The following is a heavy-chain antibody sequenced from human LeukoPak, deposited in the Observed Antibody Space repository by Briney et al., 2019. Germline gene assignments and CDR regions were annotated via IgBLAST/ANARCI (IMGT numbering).Heavy chain of an antibody. D-gene: IGHD1-1*01. CDR2: IKQDGSEK. Sequence: VANIKQDGSEKYYVDSVKGRFTISRDNAKNSLYLQMNSLRAEDTAVYYCARNGPWRGSYDYWGQGTLVTVSS. V-gene: IGHV3-7*01. J-gene: IGHJ4*02. CDR3: ARNGPWRGSYDY.